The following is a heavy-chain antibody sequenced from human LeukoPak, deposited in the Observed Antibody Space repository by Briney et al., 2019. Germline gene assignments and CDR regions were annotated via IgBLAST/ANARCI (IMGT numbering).Heavy chain of an antibody. CDR3: AREVLGFHP. CDR2: ISGSGGTST. Sequence: PGGSLRLSCAASGFTFSSYAMSWVRQAPGKGLEWVSAISGSGGTSTYYADSVKGRFTISRDNSKNTLYLQMNSLRAEDTALYYCAREVLGFHPWGQGTLVTVSS. V-gene: IGHV3-23*01. CDR1: GFTFSSYA. J-gene: IGHJ5*02.